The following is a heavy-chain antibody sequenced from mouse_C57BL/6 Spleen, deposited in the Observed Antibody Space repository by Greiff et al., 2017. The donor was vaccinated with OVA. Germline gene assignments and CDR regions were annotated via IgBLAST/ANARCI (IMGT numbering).Heavy chain of an antibody. D-gene: IGHD1-1*01. Sequence: QVQLQQPGAELVMPGASVKLSCKASGYTFTSYWMHWVKQRPGQGLEWIGEIDPSDSYTNYNQKFKGKSTLTVDKSSSTAYMQLSSLTSEDSAVYDCARNYYYGSSYAMDYWGQGTSVTVSS. CDR3: ARNYYYGSSYAMDY. CDR1: GYTFTSYW. V-gene: IGHV1-69*01. J-gene: IGHJ4*01. CDR2: IDPSDSYT.